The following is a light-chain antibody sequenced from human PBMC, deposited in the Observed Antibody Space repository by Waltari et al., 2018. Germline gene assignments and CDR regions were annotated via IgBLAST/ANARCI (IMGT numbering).Light chain of an antibody. V-gene: IGLV1-44*01. CDR2: STN. J-gene: IGLJ3*02. Sequence: VLTQPPSASGTPGQRVTISCSGSSSNLGTNTVNWYQQLPGTAPKLLIYSTNQRPSGVPDRISGSKSGTSASLAISGLQSEDEGDYHCAAWDDSVNAWVFGGGTKLTVL. CDR3: AAWDDSVNAWV. CDR1: SSNLGTNT.